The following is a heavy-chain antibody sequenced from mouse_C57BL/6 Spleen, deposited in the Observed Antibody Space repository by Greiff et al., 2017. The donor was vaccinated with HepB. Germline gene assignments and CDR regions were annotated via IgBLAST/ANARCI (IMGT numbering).Heavy chain of an antibody. J-gene: IGHJ3*01. CDR3: TTVLGFAY. CDR1: GFNIKDDY. CDR2: IDPENGDT. V-gene: IGHV14-4*01. Sequence: EVQLQQSGAELVRPGASVKLSCTASGFNIKDDYMHWVKQRPEQGLEWIGWIDPENGDTEYASKFQGKATITADTSSNTAYLQLSSLTSEDTAVYYCTTVLGFAYWGQGTLVTVSA.